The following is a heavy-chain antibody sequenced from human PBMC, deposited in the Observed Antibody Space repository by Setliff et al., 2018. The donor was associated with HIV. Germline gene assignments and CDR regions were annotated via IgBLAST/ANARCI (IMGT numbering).Heavy chain of an antibody. D-gene: IGHD5-12*01. V-gene: IGHV1-69*05. Sequence: SVKVSCKASGGTFSSYAISWVRQAPGQGLEWMGGIIPIFGTANYAQNVQGRVTVTMDTSTSTAYMELRSLKSDDTAVYYCARGKTWLRFLDYWGQGTLVTVSS. J-gene: IGHJ4*02. CDR1: GGTFSSYA. CDR3: ARGKTWLRFLDY. CDR2: IIPIFGTA.